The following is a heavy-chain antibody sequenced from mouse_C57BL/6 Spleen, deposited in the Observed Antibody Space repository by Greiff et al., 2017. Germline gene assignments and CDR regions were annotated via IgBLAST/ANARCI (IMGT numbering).Heavy chain of an antibody. V-gene: IGHV3-8*01. CDR2: ISYSGST. Sequence: EVKLEESGPGLAKPSQTLSLTCSVTGYSITSDYWNWIRKFPGNKLEYMGYISYSGSTYNNPSLKSRISITRDTSKNQYYLQLNSVTTEDTATYYCARSSSSGYEYYAMDYWGQGTSVTVSS. CDR1: GYSITSDY. CDR3: ARSSSSGYEYYAMDY. D-gene: IGHD3-2*02. J-gene: IGHJ4*01.